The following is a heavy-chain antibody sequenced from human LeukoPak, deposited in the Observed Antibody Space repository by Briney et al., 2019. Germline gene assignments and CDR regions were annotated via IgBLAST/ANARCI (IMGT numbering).Heavy chain of an antibody. D-gene: IGHD3-22*01. CDR2: IYTSGST. CDR1: GGSISSYY. CDR3: ARDHHDSSGYYYGYYYYGMDV. J-gene: IGHJ6*02. Sequence: SETLSLTCTVSGGSISSYYWSWIRQPAGKGLEWIGRIYTSGSTNYNPSLKSRVTMSVDTSKNQFSLKLSSVTAADTAVYYCARDHHDSSGYYYGYYYYGMDVWGQGTTVTVSS. V-gene: IGHV4-4*07.